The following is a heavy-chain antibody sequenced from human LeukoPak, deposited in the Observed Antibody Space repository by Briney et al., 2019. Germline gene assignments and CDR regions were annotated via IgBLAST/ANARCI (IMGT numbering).Heavy chain of an antibody. D-gene: IGHD3-9*01. CDR1: GGSFSGYY. CDR3: ARGYDILTGSHFSIGPFDY. J-gene: IGHJ4*02. Sequence: PSETLSLTCAVYGGSFSGYYWSWIRQPPGKGLEWIGEINHSGSTNYNPSLKSRVTISVDTSKNQFSLKLSSVTAGDTAVYYCARGYDILTGSHFSIGPFDYWGQGTLVTVSS. V-gene: IGHV4-34*01. CDR2: INHSGST.